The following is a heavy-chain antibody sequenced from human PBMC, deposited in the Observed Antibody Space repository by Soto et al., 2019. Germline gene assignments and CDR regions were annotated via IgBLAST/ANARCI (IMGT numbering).Heavy chain of an antibody. CDR1: GDTFNSHS. D-gene: IGHD3-3*01. CDR3: ATAASTFGAASDY. J-gene: IGHJ4*02. Sequence: QVQLVQSGAEVKKPGSSVKVSCKASGDTFNSHSFTWVRQAPGQGLEWMGRIIPFLGTESHAQKFKDRITMAADTYTGAVYLELHSLRPDDTAMYYCATAASTFGAASDYWGQGTLVTVSS. V-gene: IGHV1-69*08. CDR2: IIPFLGTE.